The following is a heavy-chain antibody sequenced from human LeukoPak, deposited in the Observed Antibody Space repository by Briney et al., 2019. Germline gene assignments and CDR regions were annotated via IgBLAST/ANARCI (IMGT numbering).Heavy chain of an antibody. CDR3: AKDRTVTNAYYGMDV. Sequence: GRSLRLSCAASGFTFDDYAMHWVRQAPGKGLEWVSGISWNSGSIGYADSVKGRFTISRDNAKNSLYLQMNSLRAEDTALYYCAKDRTVTNAYYGMDVWGQGTLVTVSS. CDR1: GFTFDDYA. CDR2: ISWNSGSI. J-gene: IGHJ6*02. D-gene: IGHD4-17*01. V-gene: IGHV3-9*01.